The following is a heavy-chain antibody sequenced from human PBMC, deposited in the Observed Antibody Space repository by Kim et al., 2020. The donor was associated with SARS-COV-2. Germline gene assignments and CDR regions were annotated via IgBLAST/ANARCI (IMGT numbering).Heavy chain of an antibody. J-gene: IGHJ6*03. V-gene: IGHV4-39*01. Sequence: SETLSLTCTVSGGSISSSSYYWGWIRQPPGKGLEWMGSIYYSGSTYYNPSLKSRATISVDTSKNQFPLKLSSVTAADTAVYYCARLIFGVVTDYYYYMDVWGKGTTVTVSS. D-gene: IGHD3-3*01. CDR1: GGSISSSSYY. CDR2: IYYSGST. CDR3: ARLIFGVVTDYYYYMDV.